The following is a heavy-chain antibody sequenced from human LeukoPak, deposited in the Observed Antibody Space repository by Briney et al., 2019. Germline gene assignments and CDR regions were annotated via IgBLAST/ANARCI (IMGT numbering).Heavy chain of an antibody. CDR2: IYYSGST. Sequence: PSETLSLTCTVSGGSISSYYWSWIRQPPGKGLEWIGYIYYSGSTSYNPSLKSRVTISVDTSKNQFSLKLSSVTAADTAVYYCARGSRDGYNPYYYYGMDVWGQGTTVTVSS. V-gene: IGHV4-59*01. J-gene: IGHJ6*02. D-gene: IGHD5-24*01. CDR3: ARGSRDGYNPYYYYGMDV. CDR1: GGSISSYY.